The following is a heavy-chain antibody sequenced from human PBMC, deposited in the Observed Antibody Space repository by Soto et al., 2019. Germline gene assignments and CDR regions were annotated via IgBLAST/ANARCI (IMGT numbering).Heavy chain of an antibody. CDR3: TRTPDY. CDR2: LNSISISV. J-gene: IGHJ4*02. Sequence: EVQLVESGGGLVEPGGSLRLSCVASGFTFSTYTMTWVRQAPGKGLEWVASLNSISISVYYVDSVRGRFTISRDNSKNSLFLQLNSLRPEDTGFYYCTRTPDYWGPGTLVTVSS. CDR1: GFTFSTYT. V-gene: IGHV3-21*02.